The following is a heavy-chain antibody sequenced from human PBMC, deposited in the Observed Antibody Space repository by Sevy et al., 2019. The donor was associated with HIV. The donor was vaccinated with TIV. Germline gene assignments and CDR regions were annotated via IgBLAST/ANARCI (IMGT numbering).Heavy chain of an antibody. J-gene: IGHJ5*02. CDR1: GFTFSSYG. D-gene: IGHD3-10*01. CDR3: AKDLEYYYGSGSYSALDP. Sequence: GESLKISCAASGFTFSSYGMHWVRQAPGKGLEWVAVISYDGSNKYYADSVKGRFTISRDNSKNTLYLQMNSLRAEDTAVYYCAKDLEYYYGSGSYSALDPWGQGTLVTVSS. CDR2: ISYDGSNK. V-gene: IGHV3-30*18.